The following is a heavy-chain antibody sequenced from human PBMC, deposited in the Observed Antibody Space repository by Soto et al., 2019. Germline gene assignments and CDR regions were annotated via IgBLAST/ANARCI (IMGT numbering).Heavy chain of an antibody. J-gene: IGHJ6*03. CDR1: GYSFTNYG. D-gene: IGHD6-19*01. V-gene: IGHV1-18*01. Sequence: QDQLVQSGVEVKKPGASVKVSCKASGYSFTNYGITCVRQAPGRRYEWMGWISAYIGNTNYAQKFQGRVTMTTDAFTSTGYLELRSLRSDDTAVYYCARDRGVAPPVAGNAHYYYYMDVWGTGAPVTVSS. CDR3: ARDRGVAPPVAGNAHYYYYMDV. CDR2: ISAYIGNT.